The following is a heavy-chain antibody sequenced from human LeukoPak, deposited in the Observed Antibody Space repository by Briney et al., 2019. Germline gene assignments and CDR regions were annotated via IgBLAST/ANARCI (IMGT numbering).Heavy chain of an antibody. D-gene: IGHD1-7*01. CDR2: IYYSGST. J-gene: IGHJ6*02. Sequence: SETLSLTCTVSGGSISSGDYYWSWIRQPPGKGLEWIGYIYYSGSTNYNPSLKSRVTISVDTSKNQFSLKLSSVTAADTAVYYCAGGLPNYTYGMDVWGQGTTVTVSS. CDR1: GGSISSGDYY. V-gene: IGHV4-61*08. CDR3: AGGLPNYTYGMDV.